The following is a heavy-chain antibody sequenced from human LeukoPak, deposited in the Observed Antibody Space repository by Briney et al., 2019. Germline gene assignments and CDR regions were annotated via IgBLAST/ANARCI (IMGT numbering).Heavy chain of an antibody. Sequence: GGSLRLSCVASGFTFSTYEMNWVRQAPGKGLEWVSSISSGGMWIYYADSLKGRFTISRDNAKTSLYLQMKSLRVEDTAVYYCARDAGGRTQREGWFDPWGQGTLVTVSS. V-gene: IGHV3-48*03. D-gene: IGHD1-26*01. CDR3: ARDAGGRTQREGWFDP. J-gene: IGHJ5*02. CDR2: ISSGGMWI. CDR1: GFTFSTYE.